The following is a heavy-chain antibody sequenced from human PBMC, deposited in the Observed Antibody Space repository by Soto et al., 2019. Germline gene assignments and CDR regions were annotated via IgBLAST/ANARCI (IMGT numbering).Heavy chain of an antibody. D-gene: IGHD3-10*01. CDR1: GFGFTFVYYE. CDR2: ISGDGDTM. CDR3: ATCYFGSGTSCF. Sequence: QSGGSLRLSCTTSGFGFTFVYYELNWVRQAPGKGLECVSHISGDGDTMYYADSVKGRFTISRDNAKNSLHLQMNSLRVEDTAVYYCATCYFGSGTSCFWGQGTPVTVSS. J-gene: IGHJ4*02. V-gene: IGHV3-48*03.